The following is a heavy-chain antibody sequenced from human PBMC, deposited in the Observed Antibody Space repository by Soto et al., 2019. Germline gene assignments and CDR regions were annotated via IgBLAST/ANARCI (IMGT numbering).Heavy chain of an antibody. CDR1: GGTFSSYA. D-gene: IGHD6-6*01. Sequence: QVQLVQSGAEVKKPGSSVKVSCKASGGTFSSYAISWVRQAPGQGLEWMGGIIPIIGTANYAQKFQGRVTITADESTSTAYMELSSLRSEDTAVYYCARGLFSSSSGGYYYYGMDVWGQGTTVTVSS. V-gene: IGHV1-69*01. CDR3: ARGLFSSSSGGYYYYGMDV. CDR2: IIPIIGTA. J-gene: IGHJ6*02.